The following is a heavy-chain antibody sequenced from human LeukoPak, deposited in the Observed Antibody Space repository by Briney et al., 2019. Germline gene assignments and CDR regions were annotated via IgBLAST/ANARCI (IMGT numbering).Heavy chain of an antibody. CDR3: ARMFPAAYPDYYDYMDV. Sequence: SETLSLTCTVSGGSISSRNWWSWVRQPPGKGLEWIGEIYDSGSTNYNPSLKSRVTISIDKSKNHFSLKLSSATAADTAVYYCARMFPAAYPDYYDYMDVWGKGTTVTVSS. J-gene: IGHJ6*03. D-gene: IGHD2-2*01. CDR2: IYDSGST. CDR1: GGSISSRNW. V-gene: IGHV4-4*02.